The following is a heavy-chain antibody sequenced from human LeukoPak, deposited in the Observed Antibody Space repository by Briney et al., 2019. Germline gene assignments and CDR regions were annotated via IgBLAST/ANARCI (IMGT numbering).Heavy chain of an antibody. CDR1: GDSVSSNSAA. Sequence: SQTLSLTCAISGDSVSSNSAAWNWIRQSPSRGLEWLGRTYYRSKWYNDYAVSVKSRITINPDTSKNQFSLKPSSVTAADTAVYYCARADHSMGDYWGQGTLVTVSS. J-gene: IGHJ4*02. CDR2: TYYRSKWYN. CDR3: ARADHSMGDY. V-gene: IGHV6-1*01. D-gene: IGHD2/OR15-2a*01.